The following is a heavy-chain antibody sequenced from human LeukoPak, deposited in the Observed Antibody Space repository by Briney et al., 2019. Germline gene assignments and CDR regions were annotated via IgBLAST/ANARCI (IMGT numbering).Heavy chain of an antibody. V-gene: IGHV3-74*01. J-gene: IGHJ1*01. CDR2: RKSDGRT. CDR3: ARAPSEIGGYYPEYFRH. Sequence: GGSLRLSCAAAGFTFSNYWMHWGRQAPGKGLVWVSRRKSDGRTNYADSVKGRFTISRDNAKNTVSLQMNSLRAEDTGVYYCARAPSEIGGYYPEYFRHWGQGTLVTVSS. D-gene: IGHD3-22*01. CDR1: GFTFSNYW.